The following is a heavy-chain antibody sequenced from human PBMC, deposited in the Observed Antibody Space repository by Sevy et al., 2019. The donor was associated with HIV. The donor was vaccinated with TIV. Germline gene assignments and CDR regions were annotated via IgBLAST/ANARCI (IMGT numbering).Heavy chain of an antibody. CDR2: IYYSGST. D-gene: IGHD3-22*01. V-gene: IGHV4-31*03. CDR3: ARARTWDSSGYYRGYFDY. J-gene: IGHJ4*02. Sequence: SETLSLTCTVSGGSISSGGYYWSWIRQHPGKGLEWIGYIYYSGSTYYNPSLKSRVTISVDTSKNQFPLKLSSVTAADTAVYYCARARTWDSSGYYRGYFDYWGQGTLVTVSS. CDR1: GGSISSGGYY.